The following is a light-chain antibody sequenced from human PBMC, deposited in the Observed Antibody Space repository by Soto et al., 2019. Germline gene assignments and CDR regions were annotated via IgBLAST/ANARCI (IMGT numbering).Light chain of an antibody. Sequence: QAVVTQPPSVSGAPGQRVTISCTGSSSNIGAGYDVHWYQQLPGTAPKLLIYGNSNRPSGVPDRFSGSKSGTSASLAITGLQAEDEADYYCQSYDSSLSGWVFGGGIKVTVL. CDR3: QSYDSSLSGWV. J-gene: IGLJ3*02. CDR1: SSNIGAGYD. V-gene: IGLV1-40*01. CDR2: GNS.